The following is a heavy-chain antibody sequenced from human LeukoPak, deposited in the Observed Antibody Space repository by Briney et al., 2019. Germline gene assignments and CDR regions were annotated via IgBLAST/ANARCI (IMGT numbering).Heavy chain of an antibody. D-gene: IGHD1-7*01. V-gene: IGHV4-34*01. J-gene: IGHJ4*02. CDR1: GGSLSAYY. CDR2: INHSGST. Sequence: PSETLSLTCAVYGGSLSAYYWTWIRQPPGKGLEWIGEINHSGSTNYNPSLKSRVTISVDTSKNQFSLKLSSVTAADTAVYYCARDNWNYGFLYWGQGTLVTVSS. CDR3: ARDNWNYGFLY.